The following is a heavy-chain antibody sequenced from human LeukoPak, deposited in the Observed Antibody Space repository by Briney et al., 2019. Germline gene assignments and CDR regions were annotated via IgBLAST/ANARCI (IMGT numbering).Heavy chain of an antibody. Sequence: GESLKVSCKGSGYSFPNYWIGWVRQMPGKGLEWMGIIYPGDSETRYSPSFQGQVTISVDKSISTAYLQWSSLKASDTAMYCCARPGGMDVWGQGTTVTVSS. J-gene: IGHJ6*02. CDR2: IYPGDSET. CDR3: ARPGGMDV. V-gene: IGHV5-51*01. CDR1: GYSFPNYW.